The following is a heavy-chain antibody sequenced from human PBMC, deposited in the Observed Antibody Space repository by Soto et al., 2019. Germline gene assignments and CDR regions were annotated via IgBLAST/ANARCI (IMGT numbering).Heavy chain of an antibody. CDR3: ARVVVVAVVDWYFDL. J-gene: IGHJ2*01. CDR1: GDSISCADYY. CDR2: IYYSGST. Sequence: QVQLQESGPGLVKPSQTLSLTCTVSGDSISCADYYWSWIRQPPGKGLEWIGYIYYSGSTFYNPSLKSRVTISVDTSKNQFSLNLNSVTAADTAVYYCARVVVVAVVDWYFDLWGRGTLVTVSS. D-gene: IGHD2-2*01. V-gene: IGHV4-30-4*01.